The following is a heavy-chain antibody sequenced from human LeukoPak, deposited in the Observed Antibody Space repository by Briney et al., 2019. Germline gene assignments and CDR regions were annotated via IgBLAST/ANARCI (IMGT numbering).Heavy chain of an antibody. J-gene: IGHJ4*02. Sequence: GGSLRLSCAASGFSVSDYAMTWIRQSPGKGLEWVSSMSDIGPNTYYADSVKGRFTISRDTSKNTLFLQMNSLRAEDTAVYYCARGYYGDSFDYWGQGTLVTVSS. D-gene: IGHD4-17*01. CDR3: ARGYYGDSFDY. CDR2: MSDIGPNT. CDR1: GFSVSDYA. V-gene: IGHV3-23*01.